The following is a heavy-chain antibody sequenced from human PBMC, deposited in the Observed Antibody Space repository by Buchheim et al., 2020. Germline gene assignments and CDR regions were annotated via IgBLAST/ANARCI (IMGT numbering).Heavy chain of an antibody. CDR3: AKAINRGATVTNFDY. CDR2: IYSGGST. J-gene: IGHJ4*02. D-gene: IGHD4-17*01. V-gene: IGHV3-66*02. Sequence: EVQLVESGGGLVQPGGSLRLSCAASGFIVSSNYMSWVRQAPGKGLEWVSVIYSGGSTYYADSVKGRFTISRDNSKNTLYLQMNSLRAEDTAVYYCAKAINRGATVTNFDYWGQGTL. CDR1: GFIVSSNY.